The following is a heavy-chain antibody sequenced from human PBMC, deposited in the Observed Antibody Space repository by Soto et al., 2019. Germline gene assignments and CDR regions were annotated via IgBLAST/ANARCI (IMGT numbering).Heavy chain of an antibody. Sequence: GGSLRLSCAASGLTFSSYGMHWVRKAPGKGLEWVAVISYDGSNKYYADSVKGRLTISRDNSKNTLYLQMNSLRAEDTAVYYCAKDGYCSSTSCYFDYWGRGTLVTVSS. V-gene: IGHV3-30*18. CDR3: AKDGYCSSTSCYFDY. CDR1: GLTFSSYG. D-gene: IGHD2-2*03. CDR2: ISYDGSNK. J-gene: IGHJ4*02.